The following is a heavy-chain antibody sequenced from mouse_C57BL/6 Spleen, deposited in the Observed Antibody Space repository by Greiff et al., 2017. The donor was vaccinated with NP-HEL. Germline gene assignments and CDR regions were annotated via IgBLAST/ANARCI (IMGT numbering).Heavy chain of an antibody. J-gene: IGHJ2*01. Sequence: EVKLMESGGGLVKPGGSLKLSCAASGFTFSSYTMSWVRQTPEKRLEWVATISGGGGNTYYPDSVKGRFTISRDNAKNTLYLQMSSLRSEDTALYYCARSITTVEPFDYWGQGTTLTVSS. V-gene: IGHV5-9*01. D-gene: IGHD1-1*01. CDR3: ARSITTVEPFDY. CDR2: ISGGGGNT. CDR1: GFTFSSYT.